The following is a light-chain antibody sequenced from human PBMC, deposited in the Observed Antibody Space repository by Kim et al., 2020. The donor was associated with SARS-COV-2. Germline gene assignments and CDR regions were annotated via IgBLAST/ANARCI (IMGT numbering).Light chain of an antibody. J-gene: IGKJ5*01. CDR1: EDISNC. Sequence: AFVGDTVTITVRASEDISNCLVLYQQKPEKAPKSLIYAASSVQSGVPSRFTGSGFGTDFTLTISSLQPEDFATYYSQQYSRYPITFGQGTRLEIK. CDR3: QQYSRYPIT. CDR2: AAS. V-gene: IGKV1D-16*01.